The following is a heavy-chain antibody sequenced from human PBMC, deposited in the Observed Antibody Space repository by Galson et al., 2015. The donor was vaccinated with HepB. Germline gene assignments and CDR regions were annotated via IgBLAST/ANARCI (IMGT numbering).Heavy chain of an antibody. D-gene: IGHD3-22*01. V-gene: IGHV3-9*01. Sequence: SLRLSCAASGFTFDDYAMHWVRQAPGKGLEWVSGISWNSGSIGYADSVKGRFTISRDNAKNSLYLQMNSLRAEDTALYYCAKAYYDSSVGSFQHWGQGTLVTVSS. CDR3: AKAYYDSSVGSFQH. CDR1: GFTFDDYA. J-gene: IGHJ1*01. CDR2: ISWNSGSI.